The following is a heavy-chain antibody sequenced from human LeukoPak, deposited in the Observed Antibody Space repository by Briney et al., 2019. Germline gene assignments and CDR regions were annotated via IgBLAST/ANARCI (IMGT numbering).Heavy chain of an antibody. V-gene: IGHV3-66*01. CDR1: GFTVSSNY. J-gene: IGHJ3*01. Sequence: PGGSLRLSCAASGFTVSSNYMSWLPQAPGKGLEWVSVIYSGNSTYYADSVKGRFTLSRDSSKNTLFLQMNSLRAEDTAVYYCAREPQGDSSGYDAFDVWGQGTLVTVSS. D-gene: IGHD3-22*01. CDR2: IYSGNST. CDR3: AREPQGDSSGYDAFDV.